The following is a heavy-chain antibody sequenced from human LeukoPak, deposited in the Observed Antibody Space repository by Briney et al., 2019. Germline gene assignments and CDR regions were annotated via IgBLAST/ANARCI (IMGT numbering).Heavy chain of an antibody. CDR3: ARVVPDTHSEYYYYGMDV. Sequence: SVKVSCTASGGTFSIYTISRGPQAPGPGLEGMGGIIPIFGIVNHAQKFQGRVTITADESTITAYMELSSLRSEDTAVYYCARVVPDTHSEYYYYGMDVWGKGTTVTVSS. J-gene: IGHJ6*04. CDR1: GGTFSIYT. V-gene: IGHV1-69*01. CDR2: IIPIFGIV. D-gene: IGHD2-2*01.